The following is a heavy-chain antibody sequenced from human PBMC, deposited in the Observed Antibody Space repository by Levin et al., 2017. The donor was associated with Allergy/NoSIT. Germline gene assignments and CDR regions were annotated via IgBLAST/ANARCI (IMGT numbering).Heavy chain of an antibody. CDR2: INHSGGT. CDR3: ATGFRGSRTSAAGTDY. CDR1: GGSFSGYS. D-gene: IGHD6-13*01. Sequence: SETLSLTCAVYGGSFSGYSWSWIRQPPGKGLEWIGEINHSGGTNYSPSLKSRVTISADTSKIQFSLKLSSVTAADTAVYYCATGFRGSRTSAAGTDYWGQGTLVTVSS. J-gene: IGHJ4*02. V-gene: IGHV4-34*01.